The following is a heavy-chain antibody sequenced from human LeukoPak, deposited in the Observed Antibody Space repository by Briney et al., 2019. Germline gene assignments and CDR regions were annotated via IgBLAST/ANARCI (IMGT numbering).Heavy chain of an antibody. J-gene: IGHJ4*02. CDR2: ISSTGTHT. D-gene: IGHD6-13*01. CDR1: GFTFSTFT. CDR3: ARDAPNYSSTWYPSHY. Sequence: GGSLRLSCAASGFTFSTFTMTWVRQTPGKGLEWVSSISSTGTHTYYADSLKGRFTISRDNPKNSLYLQMNSLRAEDTAVYYCARDAPNYSSTWYPSHYWGRGTLVTVSS. V-gene: IGHV3-21*04.